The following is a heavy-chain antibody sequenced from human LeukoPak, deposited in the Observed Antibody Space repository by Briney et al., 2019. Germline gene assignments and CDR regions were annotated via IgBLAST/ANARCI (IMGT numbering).Heavy chain of an antibody. J-gene: IGHJ6*02. V-gene: IGHV3-48*02. D-gene: IGHD2-8*01. CDR3: ASNEGSFYYYYGMDV. CDR1: GFTFSSYS. Sequence: GSLRLSCAASGFTFSSYSMNWVRQAPGKGLEWVSYISSSSSTIYYADSVKGRFTISRDNAKNSLYPQMNSLRDEDTAVYYCASNEGSFYYYYGMDVWGQGTTVTVSS. CDR2: ISSSSSTI.